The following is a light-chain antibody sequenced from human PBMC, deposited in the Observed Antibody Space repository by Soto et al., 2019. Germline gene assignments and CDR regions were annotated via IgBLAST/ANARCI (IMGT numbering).Light chain of an antibody. CDR3: AAWDDSLNGPV. Sequence: QAVLTQPPSSSGTPGQRVTISWSGIRSNIGSNTVAWYQQLPRMTPKLLIYSDNQRPSGVPDRFSGSKSGTSASLAISGLQSEDEADYYCAAWDDSLNGPVFGTGTKLTVL. V-gene: IGLV1-44*01. CDR1: RSNIGSNT. CDR2: SDN. J-gene: IGLJ1*01.